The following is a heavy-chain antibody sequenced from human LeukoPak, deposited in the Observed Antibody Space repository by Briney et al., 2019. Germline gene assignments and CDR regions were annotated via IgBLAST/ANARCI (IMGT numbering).Heavy chain of an antibody. CDR1: GFTFSSYS. CDR2: ISSSSSYI. D-gene: IGHD3-22*01. CDR3: ARSDPQYYYDSSGYSYPLEFFQH. J-gene: IGHJ1*01. V-gene: IGHV3-21*01. Sequence: PGGSLRLSCAASGFTFSSYSMNWVRQAPGKGLEWVSSISSSSSYIYYADSVKGRFTISRDNAKNSLHLQMNSLRGEDTAVYYCARSDPQYYYDSSGYSYPLEFFQHWGQGTLVTVSS.